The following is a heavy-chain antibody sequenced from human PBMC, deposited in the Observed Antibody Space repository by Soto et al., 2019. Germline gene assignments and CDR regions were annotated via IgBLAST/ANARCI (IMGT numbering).Heavy chain of an antibody. CDR3: ARSPWGVIRDGMDA. CDR2: IIPIFGTA. J-gene: IGHJ6*02. Sequence: SVKVSCKASGGTFSSYAISWVRQAPGQGLEWMGGIIPIFGTANYAQKFQGRVTITADKSTSTAYMELSSLRSEDTAVYYCARSPWGVIRDGMDAWGQGTTVTVSS. D-gene: IGHD3-10*01. CDR1: GGTFSSYA. V-gene: IGHV1-69*06.